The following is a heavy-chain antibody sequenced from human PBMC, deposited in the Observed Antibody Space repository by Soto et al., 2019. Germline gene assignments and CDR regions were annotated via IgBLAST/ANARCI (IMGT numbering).Heavy chain of an antibody. CDR1: GGSISSGVYY. CDR2: FYYSGST. Sequence: QLQLQESGPGLVKPSQTLSLTCTVSGGSISSGVYYWSWIRQHPGKGLEGIGYFYYSGSTYYNSSLKSRXXIXVXXSKNQFSLQLSSVTAADTAVYYCARDESGYASFDYWGQGTLVTVSS. V-gene: IGHV4-31*03. CDR3: ARDESGYASFDY. D-gene: IGHD5-12*01. J-gene: IGHJ4*02.